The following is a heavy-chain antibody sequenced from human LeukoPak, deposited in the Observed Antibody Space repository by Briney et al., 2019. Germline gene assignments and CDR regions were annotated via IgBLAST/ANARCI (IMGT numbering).Heavy chain of an antibody. D-gene: IGHD5-24*01. Sequence: PSETLSLTCAVSGYSISSGHYWGWIRQPPGKGLEWIGSMYHSGSTYYNPSLKSRVTISVDTSKNQFSLKLSSVTAADTAVYYCARLRWLQSIDYRGQGTLVTVSS. CDR2: MYHSGST. J-gene: IGHJ4*02. CDR3: ARLRWLQSIDY. CDR1: GYSISSGHY. V-gene: IGHV4-38-2*01.